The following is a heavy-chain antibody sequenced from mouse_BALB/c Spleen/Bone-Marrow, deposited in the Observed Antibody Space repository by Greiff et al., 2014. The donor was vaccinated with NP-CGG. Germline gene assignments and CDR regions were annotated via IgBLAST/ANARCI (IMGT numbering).Heavy chain of an antibody. J-gene: IGHJ1*01. Sequence: ESGAELVKPGASVKLSCKASGYTFTSYYMYWVKQRPGQGLEWIGEINPSNGGTNFDEKFKSKATLTVDKSSSTAYMQLSSLTSEDSAVYYCTRSGTSWLRRSWYFDVWGAGTTVTVSS. CDR1: GYTFTSYY. V-gene: IGHV1S81*02. CDR3: TRSGTSWLRRSWYFDV. CDR2: INPSNGGT. D-gene: IGHD2-2*01.